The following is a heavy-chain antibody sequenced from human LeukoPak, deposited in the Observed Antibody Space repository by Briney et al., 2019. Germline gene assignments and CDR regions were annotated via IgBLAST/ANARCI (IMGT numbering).Heavy chain of an antibody. CDR2: ITNSGTTI. J-gene: IGHJ1*01. Sequence: PGGSLRLSCAASGFTFTDYYMSWIRQAPGKGLEWVSYITNSGTTIYYADSVKGRFTISTDNAKNSLYLQMNSLRAEDTAVYYCARDGHYDILTGYFQDWGQGTLVTVSS. CDR1: GFTFTDYY. CDR3: ARDGHYDILTGYFQD. V-gene: IGHV3-11*01. D-gene: IGHD3-9*01.